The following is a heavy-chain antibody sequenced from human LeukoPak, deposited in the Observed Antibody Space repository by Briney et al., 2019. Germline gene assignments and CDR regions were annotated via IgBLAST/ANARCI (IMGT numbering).Heavy chain of an antibody. D-gene: IGHD2-2*01. J-gene: IGHJ5*02. Sequence: GGSLRLSCAASGFTFGSYSMNWVRQAPGKGLEWVSYISSSSSTIYYADSVKGRFTISRDNAENSLYLQMNSLRDEDTAVYYCARDLGYCSSTSCSVVGFDPWGQGTLVTVSS. CDR3: ARDLGYCSSTSCSVVGFDP. CDR1: GFTFGSYS. CDR2: ISSSSSTI. V-gene: IGHV3-48*02.